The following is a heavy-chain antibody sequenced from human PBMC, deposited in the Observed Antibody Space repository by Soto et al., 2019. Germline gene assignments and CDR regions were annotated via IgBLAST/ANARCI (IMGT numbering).Heavy chain of an antibody. Sequence: SETLSLTCTVSGGSISSYYWSWTRQPAGKGLEWIGRIYTSGSTNYNPSLKSRVTMSVETSKNQFSLKMSSVPAADTAVYYCARGRGYYDSSGFDYWGQGTLVTVSS. D-gene: IGHD3-22*01. CDR2: IYTSGST. CDR3: ARGRGYYDSSGFDY. V-gene: IGHV4-4*07. CDR1: GGSISSYY. J-gene: IGHJ4*02.